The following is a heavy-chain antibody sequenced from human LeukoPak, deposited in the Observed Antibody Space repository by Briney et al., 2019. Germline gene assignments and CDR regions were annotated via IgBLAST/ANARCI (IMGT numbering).Heavy chain of an antibody. D-gene: IGHD3-3*01. V-gene: IGHV4-31*03. CDR1: GGSISSGGYS. Sequence: PSQTLSLTCTVSGGSISSGGYSWSWLRQHPGKGLEWIGYIYYSGSTYYNPSLKSRVTISVDTSKNQFSLKLSSVTAADTAVYYCASTILWYFDLWGRGTLVTVSS. CDR2: IYYSGST. CDR3: ASTILWYFDL. J-gene: IGHJ2*01.